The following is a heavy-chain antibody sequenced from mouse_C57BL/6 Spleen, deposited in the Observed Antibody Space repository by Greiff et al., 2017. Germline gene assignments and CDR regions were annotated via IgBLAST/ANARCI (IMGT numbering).Heavy chain of an antibody. Sequence: EVQVVESEGGLVQPGSSMKLSCTASGFTFSDYYMAWVRQVPEKGLEWVANINYDGSSTYYLDSLKSRFIISRYNAKNILYLRMSSLKSEDTATYYCARVESSLFFDYWGQGTTLTVSS. J-gene: IGHJ2*01. CDR3: ARVESSLFFDY. CDR2: INYDGSST. CDR1: GFTFSDYY. D-gene: IGHD6-1*01. V-gene: IGHV5-16*01.